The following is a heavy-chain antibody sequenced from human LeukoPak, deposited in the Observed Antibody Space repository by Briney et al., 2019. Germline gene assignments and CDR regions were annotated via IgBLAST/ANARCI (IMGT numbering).Heavy chain of an antibody. CDR3: ARLQYYDFWSGLDY. CDR1: GFTFSSYA. V-gene: IGHV3-23*01. D-gene: IGHD3-3*01. J-gene: IGHJ4*02. Sequence: QTGGSLRLSCAASGFTFSSYAMSWVRQAPGKGLEWVSAISGSGGSTYYADSVKGRFTISRDNSKNTLYLQMNSLRAEDTAVYYCARLQYYDFWSGLDYWGQGTLVTVSS. CDR2: ISGSGGST.